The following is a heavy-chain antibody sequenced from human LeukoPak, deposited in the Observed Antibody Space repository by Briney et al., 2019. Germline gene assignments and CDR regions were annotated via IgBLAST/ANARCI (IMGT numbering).Heavy chain of an antibody. CDR2: INHSGST. D-gene: IGHD2-2*01. Sequence: SETLSLTCAVYGGSFSGYYWSWIRQPPGKGLEWIGEINHSGSTNYNPSLKSRVTISVDTSKNQFSLRLSSVTAADTAVYYCARRRGYCSSTSCYLHDYYYYYMDVWGKGTTVTISS. CDR3: ARRRGYCSSTSCYLHDYYYYYMDV. V-gene: IGHV4-34*01. J-gene: IGHJ6*03. CDR1: GGSFSGYY.